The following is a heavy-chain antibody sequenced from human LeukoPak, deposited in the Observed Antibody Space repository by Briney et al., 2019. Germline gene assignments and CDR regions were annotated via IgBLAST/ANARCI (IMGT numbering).Heavy chain of an antibody. CDR3: ARQGIAAAGTSDY. CDR1: GGSISSSSYY. J-gene: IGHJ4*02. CDR2: IYYSGST. D-gene: IGHD6-13*01. V-gene: IGHV4-39*01. Sequence: PSETPSLTCTVSGGSISSSSYYWGWIRQPPGKGLEWIGSIYYSGSTYYNPSLKSRVTISVDTSKNQFSLKLSSVTAADTAVYYCARQGIAAAGTSDYWGQGTLVTVSS.